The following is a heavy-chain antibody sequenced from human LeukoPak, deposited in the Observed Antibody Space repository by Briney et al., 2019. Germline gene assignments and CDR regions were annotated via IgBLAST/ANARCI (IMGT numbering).Heavy chain of an antibody. CDR2: INTGGSTT. Sequence: GGSLRLSCAASGFTFSSYWMHWVRQAPGKGLVWVSRINTGGSTTDYADSVKGRFTIPRDSAKNTLYLQMNSLRAEDTAVYYCSRDLRGRDDYWGQGILVIVSS. CDR1: GFTFSSYW. V-gene: IGHV3-74*01. CDR3: SRDLRGRDDY. D-gene: IGHD5-24*01. J-gene: IGHJ4*02.